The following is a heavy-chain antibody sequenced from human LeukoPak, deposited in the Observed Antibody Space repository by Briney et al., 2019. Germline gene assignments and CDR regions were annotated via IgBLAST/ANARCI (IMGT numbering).Heavy chain of an antibody. CDR3: AKDFIGGWYSDAFDI. CDR1: GFTFSNYA. D-gene: IGHD6-19*01. J-gene: IGHJ3*02. V-gene: IGHV3-23*01. Sequence: GGSLRLSCAASGFTFSNYAMSWVRQAPGKGLEWVSGISGSDGSTYYADSVKGRFTISRDNSKNTLYLQMNSLRAEDTAVYYCAKDFIGGWYSDAFDIWGQGTMVTVSS. CDR2: ISGSDGST.